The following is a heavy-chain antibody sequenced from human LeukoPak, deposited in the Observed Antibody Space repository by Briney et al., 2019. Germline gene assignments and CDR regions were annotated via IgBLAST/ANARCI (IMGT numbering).Heavy chain of an antibody. CDR3: ARDYYDSSGRGVDS. CDR1: GFTFSSYG. Sequence: GGSLRLSCAASGFTFSSYGMHWVRQAPGKGLEWVAVISYDGSNKYYADSVKGRFTISRDNSKNTLYLQMNSLRAEDTAVYYCARDYYDSSGRGVDSWGQGTLVTVSS. CDR2: ISYDGSNK. J-gene: IGHJ4*02. D-gene: IGHD3-22*01. V-gene: IGHV3-30*03.